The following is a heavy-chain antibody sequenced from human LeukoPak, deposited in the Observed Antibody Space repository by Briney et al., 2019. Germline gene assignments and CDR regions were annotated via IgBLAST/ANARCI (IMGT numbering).Heavy chain of an antibody. CDR2: IYYSGST. V-gene: IGHV4-59*08. D-gene: IGHD1/OR15-1a*01. J-gene: IGHJ4*02. CDR1: GGSISSYY. Sequence: PSETLSLTCTVSGGSISSYYWSWIRQPPGKGLEWIGYIYYSGSTNYNPSLKSRVTISVDTSKNQFSLKLSSVTAADTAVYYCARLSYNWNTGYWGQGTLVTVSS. CDR3: ARLSYNWNTGY.